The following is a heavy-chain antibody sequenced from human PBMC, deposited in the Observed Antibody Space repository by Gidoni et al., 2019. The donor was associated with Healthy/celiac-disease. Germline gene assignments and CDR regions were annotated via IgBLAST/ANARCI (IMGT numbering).Heavy chain of an antibody. V-gene: IGHV2-5*01. CDR3: AREYCSGGSCYVYFQH. Sequence: QITLKESGPTLVNPTQTLTLTCTFSGFSLSTSGVGVGWIRQPPGKALEWLALIYWNDDKRYSPSLKSRLTITKDTSKNQVVLTMTNMDPVDTATYYCAREYCSGGSCYVYFQHWGQGTLVTVSS. D-gene: IGHD2-15*01. CDR2: IYWNDDK. CDR1: GFSLSTSGVG. J-gene: IGHJ1*01.